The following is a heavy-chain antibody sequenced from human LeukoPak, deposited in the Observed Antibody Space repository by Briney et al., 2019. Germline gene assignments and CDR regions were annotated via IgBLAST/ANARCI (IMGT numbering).Heavy chain of an antibody. J-gene: IGHJ4*02. CDR2: LLDSWRT. Sequence: SETLSLTCTVSGASMSTHYWSWLRQPPGKGLEWIGYLLDSWRTKDNPSLQSRVILSADTSKNQFSLRLTSVTAADTAVYYCATIRRGSIYGYFDFWGQGILVTVSS. D-gene: IGHD5-18*01. V-gene: IGHV4-59*11. CDR1: GASMSTHY. CDR3: ATIRRGSIYGYFDF.